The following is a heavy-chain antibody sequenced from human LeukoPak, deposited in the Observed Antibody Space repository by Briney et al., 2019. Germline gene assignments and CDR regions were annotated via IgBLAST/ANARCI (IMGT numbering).Heavy chain of an antibody. CDR3: AKNRYSYGPFDY. CDR1: GFTFSSYG. J-gene: IGHJ4*02. V-gene: IGHV3-30*02. D-gene: IGHD5-18*01. CDR2: IRHGGSNK. Sequence: GGSLRLSCAASGFTFSSYGMHWVRQAPGKGLEWVAFIRHGGSNKYYADSVKGRFTISRDNSKNTLYLQMNSLRAEDTAVYYCAKNRYSYGPFDYWGQGTLVTVSS.